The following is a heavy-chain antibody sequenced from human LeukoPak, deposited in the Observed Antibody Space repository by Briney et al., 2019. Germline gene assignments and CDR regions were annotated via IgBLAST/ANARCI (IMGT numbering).Heavy chain of an antibody. CDR1: GFTVSSNY. D-gene: IGHD5-24*01. Sequence: GGSLRLSCAASGFTVSSNYMSWVRRAPGKGLEWVSVIRSAGTTSYADSVKGRFTISRDTSRNTLFLQMNSLRAEDTAVYYCAREFFFTDGYNHGSDYWGQGALVTVSS. J-gene: IGHJ4*02. CDR3: AREFFFTDGYNHGSDY. V-gene: IGHV3-53*01. CDR2: IRSAGTT.